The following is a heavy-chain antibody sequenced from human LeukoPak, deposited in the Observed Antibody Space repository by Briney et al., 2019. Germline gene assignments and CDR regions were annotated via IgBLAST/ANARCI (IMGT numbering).Heavy chain of an antibody. V-gene: IGHV1-69*13. J-gene: IGHJ4*02. Sequence: ASVKVSCKASGGTFSSYAISWVRQAPGQGLEWMGGIVPIFGTANYAQKFQGRVTITADESTSTAYMELSSLRSEDTAVYYCAEYYDSSGYYSHWGQGTLVTVSS. D-gene: IGHD3-22*01. CDR3: AEYYDSSGYYSH. CDR2: IVPIFGTA. CDR1: GGTFSSYA.